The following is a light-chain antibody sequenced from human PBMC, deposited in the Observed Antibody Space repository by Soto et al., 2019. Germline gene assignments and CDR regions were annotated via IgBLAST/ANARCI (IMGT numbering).Light chain of an antibody. V-gene: IGLV1-40*01. J-gene: IGLJ7*01. CDR2: GNF. CDR3: QSYDSSLSGSV. Sequence: QSVLTQPPSVSGAPGQTVTISCTGSSSNIGAGYDVHWYQQIPGTAPKLLIYGNFNRPSGVPDRFSVSKSGTSASLAITGLQAEDEADYYCQSYDSSLSGSVFGGGTHPTVL. CDR1: SSNIGAGYD.